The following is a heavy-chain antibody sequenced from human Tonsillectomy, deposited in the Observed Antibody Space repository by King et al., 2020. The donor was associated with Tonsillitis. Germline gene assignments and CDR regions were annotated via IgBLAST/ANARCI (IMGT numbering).Heavy chain of an antibody. V-gene: IGHV1-18*04. CDR1: GYSFTTYG. Sequence: QLVQSGSEVKKPGASVKVSCKASGYSFTTYGIIWVRQAPGQGLEWMGWISAYKGNTNYAQKFQGRVTMTTDTSTSTAYMELRSLRSDDTAVYYCAREMAGYCSCGTCNPSSDYWGQGTLVTVYS. J-gene: IGHJ4*02. CDR2: ISAYKGNT. D-gene: IGHD2-15*01. CDR3: AREMAGYCSCGTCNPSSDY.